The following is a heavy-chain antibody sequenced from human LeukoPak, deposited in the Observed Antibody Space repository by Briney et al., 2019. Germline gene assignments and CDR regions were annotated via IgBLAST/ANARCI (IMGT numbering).Heavy chain of an antibody. CDR2: ISYDGSNK. D-gene: IGHD3-3*01. CDR1: GFTFSSYG. J-gene: IGHJ4*02. CDR3: TVGVVIKPLLGY. Sequence: LAGGSLRLSCAASGFTFSSYGMHWVRHAPGKGLEWVAVISYDGSNKYYADSVKGRFTISRDNSKTTLYLQMNSLRAEDTAVYYCTVGVVIKPLLGYWGQGTLVTVSS. V-gene: IGHV3-30*03.